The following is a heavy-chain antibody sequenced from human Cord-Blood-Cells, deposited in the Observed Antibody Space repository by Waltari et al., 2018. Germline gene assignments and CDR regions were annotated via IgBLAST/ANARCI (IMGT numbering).Heavy chain of an antibody. V-gene: IGHV3-30*02. CDR3: AKDRGIAARPAYYFDY. Sequence: QVQLVESGGGVVQPGGSLRLSCAASGFTFSSYGMHWVHQAPGKGLEWVAFIRYDGRNKYYADSVKGRFTISRDNSKNTLYLQMNSLRAEDTAVYYCAKDRGIAARPAYYFDYWGQGTLVTVSS. CDR2: IRYDGRNK. J-gene: IGHJ4*02. D-gene: IGHD6-6*01. CDR1: GFTFSSYG.